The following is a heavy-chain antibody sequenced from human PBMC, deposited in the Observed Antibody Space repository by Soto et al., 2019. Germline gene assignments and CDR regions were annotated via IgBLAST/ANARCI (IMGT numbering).Heavy chain of an antibody. J-gene: IGHJ3*02. D-gene: IGHD2-21*01. Sequence: GGSTYYADSVKGRFTVSRDNFKNTLFLQMNSLRADDTAVYYCAIDRAYCGGGDCYPDAFDIWGQGTMVTVSS. V-gene: IGHV3-23*01. CDR2: GGST. CDR3: AIDRAYCGGGDCYPDAFDI.